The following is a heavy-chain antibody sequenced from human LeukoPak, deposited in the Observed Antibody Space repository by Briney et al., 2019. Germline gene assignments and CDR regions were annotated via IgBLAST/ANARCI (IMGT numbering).Heavy chain of an antibody. V-gene: IGHV1-46*01. CDR2: INPRVGST. J-gene: IGHJ4*02. Sequence: ASVKVSCKASGYTFSSYYMHWVRQAPGQGLEWMGIINPRVGSTTYAQKFQGRVAMTRDMSTSTVYMELSSLRSEDTAVYYCARDLMGIAYRGAFYYWGQGTLVTVSS. D-gene: IGHD6-13*01. CDR3: ARDLMGIAYRGAFYY. CDR1: GYTFSSYY.